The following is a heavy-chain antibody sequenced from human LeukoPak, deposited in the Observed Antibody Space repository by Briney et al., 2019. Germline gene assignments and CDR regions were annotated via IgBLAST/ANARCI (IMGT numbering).Heavy chain of an antibody. D-gene: IGHD3-10*01. Sequence: ASVKVSCKASGGTFSSYTISWVRQAPGQGLEWMGRIIPILGIANYAQKFQGRVTITADKSTSTAYMELSSLRSEDTAVYYCARPSLSGMVLGNWYFDLWGRGTLVTVSS. CDR3: ARPSLSGMVLGNWYFDL. J-gene: IGHJ2*01. V-gene: IGHV1-69*02. CDR1: GGTFSSYT. CDR2: IIPILGIA.